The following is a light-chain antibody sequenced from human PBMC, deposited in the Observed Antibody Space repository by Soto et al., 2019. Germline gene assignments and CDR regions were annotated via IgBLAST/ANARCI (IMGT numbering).Light chain of an antibody. J-gene: IGKJ2*01. CDR1: QSVSSY. CDR3: QQRSNWHPYT. CDR2: DAS. V-gene: IGKV3-11*01. Sequence: EIVLTQSPATLSLSPGERATLSCRASQSVSSYLAWYQQKPGQAPRLRIYDASNRATGIPARFSGSGSGTDFTLTISSLEPEDFAVYYCQQRSNWHPYTFGQGTKLVSK.